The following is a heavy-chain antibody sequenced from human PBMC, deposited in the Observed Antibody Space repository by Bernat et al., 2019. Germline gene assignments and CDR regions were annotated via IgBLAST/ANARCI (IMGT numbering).Heavy chain of an antibody. D-gene: IGHD2-15*01. Sequence: EVQLLESGGGLVQPGGCLRLSCAASGFTFSSYAMSGVRQAPGKGLEWVSAISGSGGSTYSPASVKGRFTISRDHSNNTLYLQMNSLIAEYTAVYYCAKGDCSGGSCYSGGLYYFYYWGQGTLVTVSS. CDR3: AKGDCSGGSCYSGGLYYFYY. CDR1: GFTFSSYA. CDR2: ISGSGGST. J-gene: IGHJ4*02. V-gene: IGHV3-23*01.